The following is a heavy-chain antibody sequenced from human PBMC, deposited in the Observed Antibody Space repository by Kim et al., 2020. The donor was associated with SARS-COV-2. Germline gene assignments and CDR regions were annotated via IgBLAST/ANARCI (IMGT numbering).Heavy chain of an antibody. Sequence: GGSLRLSCAASGFTFSSYGMHWVRQAPGKGLDWVAVIWYDGSNKYYADSVKGRFTISRDNSKNTLYLQMNILRAEDTAVYYCARDYPAYYDSSGYPNDAFDIWGQGTMVTVSS. V-gene: IGHV3-33*08. CDR1: GFTFSSYG. CDR2: IWYDGSNK. D-gene: IGHD3-22*01. CDR3: ARDYPAYYDSSGYPNDAFDI. J-gene: IGHJ3*02.